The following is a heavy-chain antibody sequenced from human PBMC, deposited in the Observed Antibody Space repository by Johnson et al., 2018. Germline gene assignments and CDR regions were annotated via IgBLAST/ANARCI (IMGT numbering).Heavy chain of an antibody. J-gene: IGHJ1*01. V-gene: IGHV3-33*01. CDR2: IWYDGSNK. Sequence: QVQLVQSGGGVVQPGRSLRLSCAASGFTFSSYGMHWVRQAPGKGLEWVAVIWYDGSNKYYADSVKGRFTISRDNSKNTRYLQMNSLRAEDTAVYFCATAALDWLTLFGNVAEYFQVWGQGTLVTVSS. CDR3: ATAALDWLTLFGNVAEYFQV. CDR1: GFTFSSYG. D-gene: IGHD3-9*01.